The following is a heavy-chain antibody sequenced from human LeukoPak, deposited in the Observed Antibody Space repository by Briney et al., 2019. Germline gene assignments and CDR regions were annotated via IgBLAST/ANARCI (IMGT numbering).Heavy chain of an antibody. CDR3: AREGRDDYVWGSYRSPAADDAFDI. J-gene: IGHJ3*02. Sequence: SETLSLTCTVSGGSISSSSYYWGWIRQPPGKGLEWIGSIYYSGSTYYNPSLKSRVTISVDTSKNQFSLKLSSVTAADTAVYYCAREGRDDYVWGSYRSPAADDAFDIWGQGTMVTVSS. D-gene: IGHD3-16*02. CDR1: GGSISSSSYY. CDR2: IYYSGST. V-gene: IGHV4-39*07.